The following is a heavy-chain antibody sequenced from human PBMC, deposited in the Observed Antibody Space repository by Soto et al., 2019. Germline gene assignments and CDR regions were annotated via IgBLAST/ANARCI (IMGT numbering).Heavy chain of an antibody. D-gene: IGHD1-26*01. J-gene: IGHJ4*02. CDR1: GGTFSSYA. CDR2: IIPIFGTA. CDR3: ARDEGSGSYSFDY. Sequence: QVQLVQSGAEVKKPGSSVNVSCKASGGTFSSYAISWVRQAPGQGLEWMGGIIPIFGTANYEQKFQGRVTITADESTSTAYMELSSLRSEATAVYYCARDEGSGSYSFDYWGQGTLVTVSS. V-gene: IGHV1-69*12.